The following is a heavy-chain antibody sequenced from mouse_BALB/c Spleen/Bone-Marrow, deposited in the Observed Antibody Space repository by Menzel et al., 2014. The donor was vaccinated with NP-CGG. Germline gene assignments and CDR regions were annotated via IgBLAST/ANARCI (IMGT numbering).Heavy chain of an antibody. D-gene: IGHD2-3*01. CDR1: GFDFSRYW. CDR3: ARLGYYGYFDY. Sequence: EVQLQQSGGGLVQPGGSLKLSCAASGFDFSRYWMSWVRQAPGKGLEWIGEINPDSSTINYTPSLKDKFIISRDNAKNTLYLQMSKVRSEDTALYYCARLGYYGYFDYWGQGTTLTVSS. CDR2: INPDSSTI. V-gene: IGHV4-1*02. J-gene: IGHJ2*01.